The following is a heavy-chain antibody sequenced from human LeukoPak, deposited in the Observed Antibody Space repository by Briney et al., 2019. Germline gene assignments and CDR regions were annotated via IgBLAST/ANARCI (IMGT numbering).Heavy chain of an antibody. V-gene: IGHV1-18*01. D-gene: IGHD1-26*01. J-gene: IGHJ2*01. Sequence: ASVKVSCKASGYTFRSHGISWVRQAPGQGLEWMGWISCYDGTTKYAQKFQGRVTLTTDTSTRTAYMELRNLRSDDTAVYYCARNSGSYGPTDWYFDLWGRGTLVTVSS. CDR3: ARNSGSYGPTDWYFDL. CDR2: ISCYDGTT. CDR1: GYTFRSHG.